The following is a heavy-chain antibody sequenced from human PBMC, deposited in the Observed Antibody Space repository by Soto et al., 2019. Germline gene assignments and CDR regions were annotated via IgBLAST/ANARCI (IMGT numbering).Heavy chain of an antibody. J-gene: IGHJ3*02. CDR2: ISAYNGNT. D-gene: IGHD6-13*01. CDR1: GYTFTSYG. V-gene: IGHV1-18*01. Sequence: QVQLVQSGAEVKKPGASVKVSCKASGYTFTSYGISWVRQAPGQGLEWMGWISAYNGNTNYAQKLQGRVTMTTDTSTSTAYMELRSLRADDTAVYYCARSLWKQLDPDDAFDIWGQGTMVTVSS. CDR3: ARSLWKQLDPDDAFDI.